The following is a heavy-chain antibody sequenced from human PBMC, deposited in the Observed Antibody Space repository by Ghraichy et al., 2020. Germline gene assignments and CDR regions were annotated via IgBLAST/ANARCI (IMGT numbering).Heavy chain of an antibody. CDR2: IYPGDSDT. D-gene: IGHD3-22*01. V-gene: IGHV5-51*01. Sequence: GESLNISCKGSGYSFTSYWIGWVRQMPGKGLEWMGIIYPGDSDTRYSPSFQGQVTISADKSISTAYLQWSSLKASDTAMYYCARLQRSLTYYYDSSGYYYFDYWGQGTLVTVSS. CDR1: GYSFTSYW. J-gene: IGHJ4*02. CDR3: ARLQRSLTYYYDSSGYYYFDY.